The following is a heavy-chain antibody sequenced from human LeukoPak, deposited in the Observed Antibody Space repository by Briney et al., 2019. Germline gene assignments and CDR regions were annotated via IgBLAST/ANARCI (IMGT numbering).Heavy chain of an antibody. CDR1: GFTFSSYS. V-gene: IGHV3-48*01. CDR3: ARDSRVDDFWSGYLDPNWFDP. D-gene: IGHD3-3*01. J-gene: IGHJ5*02. CDR2: ISSSSSTI. Sequence: PGGSLRLSCAASGFTFSSYSMNWVRQAPGKGLEWVSYISSSSSTIYYADSVKGRFTISRDNAKNSLYLQMNSLRAEDTAVYYCARDSRVDDFWSGYLDPNWFDPWGQGTLVTVSS.